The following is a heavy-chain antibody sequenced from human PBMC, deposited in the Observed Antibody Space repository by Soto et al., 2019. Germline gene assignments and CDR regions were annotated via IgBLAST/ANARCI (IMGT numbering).Heavy chain of an antibody. J-gene: IGHJ6*02. V-gene: IGHV3-33*01. CDR3: ARGGAVAYYYYLRMDV. Sequence: GESLKISCAASGFTFSSYGMHWVRQAPGKGLEWVAVIWYDGSNKYYADSVKGRFTISRDNSKNTLYLQMNSLRAEDTAVYYCARGGAVAYYYYLRMDVWGQGTTVTVSS. CDR1: GFTFSSYG. CDR2: IWYDGSNK. D-gene: IGHD6-19*01.